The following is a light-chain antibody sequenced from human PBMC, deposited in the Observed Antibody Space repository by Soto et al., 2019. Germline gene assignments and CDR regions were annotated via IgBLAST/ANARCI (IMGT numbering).Light chain of an antibody. CDR3: QQYSDTWT. CDR1: QSISSW. Sequence: DIQMTQSPSTLSASVGDRVTITCRASQSISSWLAWYQQKPGTAPKLLIYKASTLQSGVPSRFSGSGSGTEFTLTISSLQPDDFATYYCQQYSDTWTFGQGTTVDIK. V-gene: IGKV1-5*03. CDR2: KAS. J-gene: IGKJ1*01.